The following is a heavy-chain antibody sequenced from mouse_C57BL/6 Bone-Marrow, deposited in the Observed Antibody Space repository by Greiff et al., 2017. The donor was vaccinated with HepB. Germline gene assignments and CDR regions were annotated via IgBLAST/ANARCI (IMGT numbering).Heavy chain of an antibody. CDR1: GFTFSSYG. J-gene: IGHJ3*01. Sequence: EVQLVESGGDLVKPGGSLKLSCAASGFTFSSYGMSWVRQTPDKRLEWVATISSGGSYTYYPDSVKGRFTISRDNAKNTLYLQMSSLKSEDTAMYFCARRYGSSSAWFAYWGQGNRVTVSA. CDR2: ISSGGSYT. CDR3: ARRYGSSSAWFAY. D-gene: IGHD1-1*01. V-gene: IGHV5-6*01.